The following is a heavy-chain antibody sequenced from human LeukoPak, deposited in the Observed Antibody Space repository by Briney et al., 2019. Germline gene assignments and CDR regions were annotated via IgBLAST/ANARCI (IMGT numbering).Heavy chain of an antibody. CDR3: ARGSNYDY. J-gene: IGHJ4*02. D-gene: IGHD1-26*01. V-gene: IGHV3-66*02. CDR2: IYSGGST. Sequence: GGSLRLSYAASGFTFSSYSMNWVRQAPGKGLEWVSVIYSGGSTFYAESVKGRFTISRDNSKNTLYLQMSSLRAEDTAVYYCARGSNYDYWGQGTLVTVSS. CDR1: GFTFSSYS.